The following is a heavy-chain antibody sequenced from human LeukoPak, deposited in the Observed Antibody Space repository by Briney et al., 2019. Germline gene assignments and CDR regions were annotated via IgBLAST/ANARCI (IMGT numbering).Heavy chain of an antibody. J-gene: IGHJ4*02. CDR2: IVVGSGNT. CDR1: EFTFTSSA. Sequence: SVKVSCKASEFTFTSSAVQWVRQARGQRLEWIGWIVVGSGNTNYAQKFQERVTITRDMSTSTAYMELSSLRSEDTAVYYCAADGYGDPESQKYYFDYWGQGTLVTVSS. V-gene: IGHV1-58*01. CDR3: AADGYGDPESQKYYFDY. D-gene: IGHD4-17*01.